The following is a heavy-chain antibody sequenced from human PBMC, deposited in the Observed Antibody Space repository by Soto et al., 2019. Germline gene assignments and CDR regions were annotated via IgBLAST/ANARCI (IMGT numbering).Heavy chain of an antibody. CDR1: GDSISGSSFY. D-gene: IGHD4-17*01. CDR2: ISYSGGT. V-gene: IGHV4-39*01. Sequence: PSETLSLTCSVSGDSISGSSFYWVWIRQPPWKGLEWIGSISYSGGTYNNPSLQSRVTISVDTSKNQFSLKLTSVTAADTAVYYCARRRASDYGGNNHPYYFGYWGQGTPVTVSS. J-gene: IGHJ4*02. CDR3: ARRRASDYGGNNHPYYFGY.